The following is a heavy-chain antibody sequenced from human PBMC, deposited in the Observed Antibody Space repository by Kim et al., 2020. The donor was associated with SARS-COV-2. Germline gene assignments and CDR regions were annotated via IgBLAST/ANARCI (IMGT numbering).Heavy chain of an antibody. D-gene: IGHD3-10*01. CDR3: AKKRITMVRGNVYNWFDP. J-gene: IGHJ5*02. Sequence: SETLSLTCAVYGGSFSGYYWSWIRQPPGKGLEWIGEINHSGSTNYNPSLKSRVTISVDTSKNQFSLKLSSVTAADTAVYYCAKKRITMVRGNVYNWFDPWGQGTLVTVSS. V-gene: IGHV4-34*01. CDR2: INHSGST. CDR1: GGSFSGYY.